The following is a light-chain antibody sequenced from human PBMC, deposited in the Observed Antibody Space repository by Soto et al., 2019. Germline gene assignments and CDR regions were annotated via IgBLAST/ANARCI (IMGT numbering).Light chain of an antibody. J-gene: IGLJ2*01. CDR3: QSYDSSTMGVV. V-gene: IGLV6-57*02. CDR1: SGSIASNY. Sequence: NFMLTQPHSVSESPGKTVTISCTGSSGSIASNYVQWYQQRPGSAPTTVIYEDNQRPSGVPDRFSGSIDSSSNSASLTISGLKTEDEADYYCQSYDSSTMGVVFGGGTKLTVL. CDR2: EDN.